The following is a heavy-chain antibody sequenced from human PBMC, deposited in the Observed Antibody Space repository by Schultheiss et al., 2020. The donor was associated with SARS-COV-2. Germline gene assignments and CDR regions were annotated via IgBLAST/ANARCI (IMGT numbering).Heavy chain of an antibody. V-gene: IGHV4-59*01. J-gene: IGHJ3*02. CDR1: GGSFSGYY. D-gene: IGHD3-22*01. Sequence: SETLSLTCAVYGGSFSGYYWSWIRQPPGKGLEWIGYIYYSGTTNYNPSLKSRVTISVDTSKNQFSLKLSSVTAADTAVYYCANSPQGDSSGYYYESAFDIWGQGTMVTVSS. CDR3: ANSPQGDSSGYYYESAFDI. CDR2: IYYSGTT.